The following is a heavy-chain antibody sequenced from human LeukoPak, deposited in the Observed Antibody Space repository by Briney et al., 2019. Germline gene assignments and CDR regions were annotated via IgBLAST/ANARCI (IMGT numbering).Heavy chain of an antibody. D-gene: IGHD3-22*01. J-gene: IGHJ4*02. CDR2: ISAYNGNT. Sequence: ASVKVSCKASGYTFTSYGISWVRQAPGQGLEWMGWISAYNGNTNYAQKLQGRVTVTADKSTSTAYMELSSLRSEDTAVYYCARSTQWLCDYWGQGTLVTVSS. CDR1: GYTFTSYG. V-gene: IGHV1-18*01. CDR3: ARSTQWLCDY.